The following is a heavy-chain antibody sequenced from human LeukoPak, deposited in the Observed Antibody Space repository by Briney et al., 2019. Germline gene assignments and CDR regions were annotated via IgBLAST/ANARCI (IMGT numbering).Heavy chain of an antibody. V-gene: IGHV3-64D*06. Sequence: PGGSLRLSCSASGFTFRSPAMHWVRQAPGKGLEYVSAISSNGGSTYHADSVKGRFTISRDNSKNTLYLQMSSLRAEDTAVYYCVKVSGMVGATYFDYWGQGTLVTVSS. CDR1: GFTFRSPA. CDR2: ISSNGGST. D-gene: IGHD1-26*01. CDR3: VKVSGMVGATYFDY. J-gene: IGHJ4*02.